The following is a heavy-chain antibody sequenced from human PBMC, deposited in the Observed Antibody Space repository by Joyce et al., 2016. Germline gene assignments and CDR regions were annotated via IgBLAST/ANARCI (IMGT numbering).Heavy chain of an antibody. J-gene: IGHJ4*02. V-gene: IGHV3-7*01. Sequence: EVQLVESGGGLVQPGGSLRLSCAASGFNFGIYWMRWVRHVTGKGLEWVANINQDGSEKYYVDSMEGRFTISRDNAKNSLYLQMNSLRVEDTAVYYCARAVTKGTVDYWGQGTLVTVSS. CDR2: INQDGSEK. D-gene: IGHD4-17*01. CDR1: GFNFGIYW. CDR3: ARAVTKGTVDY.